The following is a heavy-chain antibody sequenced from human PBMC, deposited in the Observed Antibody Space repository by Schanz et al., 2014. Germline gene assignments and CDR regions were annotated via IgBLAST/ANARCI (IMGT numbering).Heavy chain of an antibody. CDR1: GFTVSSNY. CDR3: PLAEINSGYARYYYGMDV. Sequence: VQLVESGGGLIQPGGSLRLSCAASGFTVSSNYMSWVRQAPGKGLEWIGYIYYSGSTNYNPSLKSRVTISVDTSKNRFSLPLSSVDAPLPSFSSSPLAEINSGYARYYYGMDVWGQGTTVTVSS. CDR2: IYYSGST. V-gene: IGHV4-59*02. D-gene: IGHD5-12*01. J-gene: IGHJ6*02.